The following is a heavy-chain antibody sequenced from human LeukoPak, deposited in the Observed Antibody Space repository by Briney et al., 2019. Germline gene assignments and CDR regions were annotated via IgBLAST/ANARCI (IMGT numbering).Heavy chain of an antibody. CDR2: ISGYNGNT. CDR1: GYTFTSYG. Sequence: ASVMVSCKASGYTFTSYGISWVRQAPGQGLEWMGWISGYNGNTNYAQKLQGRVTMTTDTSTSTAYMELRSLRSDDTAVYYCARDLYRDSLPVSWFDPWGQGTLVTVSS. D-gene: IGHD4-11*01. V-gene: IGHV1-18*01. CDR3: ARDLYRDSLPVSWFDP. J-gene: IGHJ5*02.